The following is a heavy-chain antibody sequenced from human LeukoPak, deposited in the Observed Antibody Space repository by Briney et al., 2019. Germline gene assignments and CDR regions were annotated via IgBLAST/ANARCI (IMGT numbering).Heavy chain of an antibody. CDR3: ARDSGSGSYYPY. J-gene: IGHJ4*02. Sequence: SQTLSLTCTVSSGSISSVGYSWSSIRQPPAKGLECNGYIYHSESTYYNPSLKSRVTISVDRSKTQFSLKLTSVTAADTAVYYCARDSGSGSYYPYWDQGTLVTVSS. D-gene: IGHD1-26*01. V-gene: IGHV4-30-2*01. CDR2: IYHSEST. CDR1: SGSISSVGYS.